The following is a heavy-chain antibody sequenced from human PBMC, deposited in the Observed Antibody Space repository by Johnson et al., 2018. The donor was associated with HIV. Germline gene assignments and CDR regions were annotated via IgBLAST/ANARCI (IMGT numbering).Heavy chain of an antibody. CDR3: ATVHSSSDAFDI. CDR1: GFTFSSYA. Sequence: QVQLVESGGGVVQPGRSLRLSCAASGFTFSSYAMHWVRQAPGKGLEWVAVISYDGSNKYYADSVKDRFTISRDNSKNTLYLQMNSLRAEDTAVYYCATVHSSSDAFDIWGQGTMVTVSS. J-gene: IGHJ3*02. V-gene: IGHV3-30-3*01. D-gene: IGHD6-6*01. CDR2: ISYDGSNK.